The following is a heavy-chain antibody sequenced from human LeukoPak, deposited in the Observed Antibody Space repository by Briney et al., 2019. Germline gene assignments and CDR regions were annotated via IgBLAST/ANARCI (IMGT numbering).Heavy chain of an antibody. V-gene: IGHV4-38-2*02. CDR1: GYSISSGYY. Sequence: SETLSLTCTVSGYSISSGYYWGWIRQPPGKGLEWIGSIYHSGSTYYNPSPKSRVTMSVDTSKNQFSLKLSSVTAADTAVYYCARDVVAAPGTWDYWGQGTLVTVSS. J-gene: IGHJ4*02. CDR3: ARDVVAAPGTWDY. D-gene: IGHD6-13*01. CDR2: IYHSGST.